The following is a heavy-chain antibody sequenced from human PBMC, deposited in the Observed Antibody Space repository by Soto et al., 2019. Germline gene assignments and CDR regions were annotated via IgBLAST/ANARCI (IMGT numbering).Heavy chain of an antibody. CDR2: ISGSGGDP. V-gene: IGHV3-23*01. CDR1: GFTFSSYD. Sequence: GGSLRLSCAASGFTFSSYDMSWVRQAPGKGLEWVSAISGSGGDPYYADSVKGRFTISRDNSKNTLYLQMNSLRAEDTAFYYCAKTVSWRAVALYYFDFWGQGTLVTSPQ. D-gene: IGHD6-19*01. CDR3: AKTVSWRAVALYYFDF. J-gene: IGHJ4*02.